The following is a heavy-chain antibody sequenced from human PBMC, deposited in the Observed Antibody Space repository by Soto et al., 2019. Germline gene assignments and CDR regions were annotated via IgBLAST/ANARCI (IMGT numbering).Heavy chain of an antibody. D-gene: IGHD6-19*01. CDR1: CGSISSYY. CDR2: IYTSGST. J-gene: IGHJ6*02. CDR3: ARESSGSGWYESRSYGMDV. Sequence: SLTCTVSCGSISSYYWSWIRQPAGKGLEWIGRIYTSGSTNYNPSLKSRVTMSVDTSKNQFSLKLSSVTAADTAVYYCARESSGSGWYESRSYGMDVWGQGTTVTVS. V-gene: IGHV4-4*07.